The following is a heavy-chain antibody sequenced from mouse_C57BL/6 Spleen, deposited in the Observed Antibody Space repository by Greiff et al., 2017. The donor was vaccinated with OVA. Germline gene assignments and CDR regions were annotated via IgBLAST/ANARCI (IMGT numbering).Heavy chain of an antibody. Sequence: VQLQQSGAELVRPGTSVKVSCKASGYAFTNYLIEWVKQRPGQGLEWIGVINPGSGGTNYNEKFKGKATLTADKSSSTAYMQLSSLTSEDSAVYFCARERFTTVVATGSYFDYWGQGTTLTVSS. V-gene: IGHV1-54*01. CDR3: ARERFTTVVATGSYFDY. J-gene: IGHJ2*01. CDR1: GYAFTNYL. D-gene: IGHD1-1*01. CDR2: INPGSGGT.